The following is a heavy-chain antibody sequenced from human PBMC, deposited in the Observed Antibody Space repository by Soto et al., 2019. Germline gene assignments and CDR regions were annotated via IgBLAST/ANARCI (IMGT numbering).Heavy chain of an antibody. CDR2: IIPIFGTA. J-gene: IGHJ3*02. V-gene: IGHV1-69*13. Sequence: SVKVSCKASGGTFSSYAISWVRQAPGQGLEWMGGIIPIFGTANYAQKFQGRVTITADESTSTAYMELSSLRSEDKAVYYCARDVGEMATQSDAFDIWGQGTMVTVSS. D-gene: IGHD5-12*01. CDR1: GGTFSSYA. CDR3: ARDVGEMATQSDAFDI.